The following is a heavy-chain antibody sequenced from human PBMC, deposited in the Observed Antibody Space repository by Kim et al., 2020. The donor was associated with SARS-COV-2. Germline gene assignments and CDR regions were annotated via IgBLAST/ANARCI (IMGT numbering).Heavy chain of an antibody. Sequence: AVKGQFTISKDDAKNSVYLQMNSLKAEGTAVYYCAEDIGGYTYGPGYYFDYWGQGTLVTVSS. CDR3: AEDIGGYTYGPGYYFDY. D-gene: IGHD5-18*01. V-gene: IGHV3-21*01. J-gene: IGHJ4*02.